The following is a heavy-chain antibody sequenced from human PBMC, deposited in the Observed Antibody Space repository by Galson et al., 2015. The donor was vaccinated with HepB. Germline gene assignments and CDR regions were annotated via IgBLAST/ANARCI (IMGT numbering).Heavy chain of an antibody. Sequence: SLRLSCAASGFTFSSYAMHWVRQAPGKGLEWVAVISYDESNKYYADSVKGRFTISRDNSKNTLYLQMNSLRAEDTAVYYCASPLLKLLWFGELNPVDYWGQGTLVTVSS. J-gene: IGHJ4*02. CDR1: GFTFSSYA. V-gene: IGHV3-30*04. CDR2: ISYDESNK. CDR3: ASPLLKLLWFGELNPVDY. D-gene: IGHD3-10*01.